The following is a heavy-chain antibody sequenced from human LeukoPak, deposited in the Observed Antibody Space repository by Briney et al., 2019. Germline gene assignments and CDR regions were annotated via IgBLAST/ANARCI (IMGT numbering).Heavy chain of an antibody. CDR1: GGSISSYC. V-gene: IGHV4-59*08. CDR2: VYYSGST. D-gene: IGHD1-14*01. CDR3: ARGTRDGIIGANWFDP. J-gene: IGHJ5*02. Sequence: PSETLSLTCTVSGGSISSYCWSWVRQPAGKGLEWLGYVYYSGSTSYNPSLKSRVTISVDTSRNQFSLKLSSVTAEDTAVYYCARGTRDGIIGANWFDPWGQGTLVTVSS.